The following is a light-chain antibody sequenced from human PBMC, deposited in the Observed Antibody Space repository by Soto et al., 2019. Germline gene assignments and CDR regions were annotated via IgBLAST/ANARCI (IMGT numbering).Light chain of an antibody. Sequence: QPVLTQPASVSGSPGQSITISCTGTDSDVGGYNSVSWYQQLPGRAPKVIIYEVTYRPSGISDRFSGSKSGNTASLTISGLQAEDESDYFCSSYTSSSTFVFGGGTKLTVL. CDR3: SSYTSSSTFV. CDR1: DSDVGGYNS. V-gene: IGLV2-14*01. CDR2: EVT. J-gene: IGLJ2*01.